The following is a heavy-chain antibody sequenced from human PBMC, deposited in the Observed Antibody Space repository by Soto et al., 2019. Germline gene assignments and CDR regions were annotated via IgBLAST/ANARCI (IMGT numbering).Heavy chain of an antibody. CDR3: ARVWGVGIAAAGVMDV. CDR2: INPSGGST. V-gene: IGHV1-46*01. CDR1: GYTFTSYY. Sequence: ASVKVSCKASGYTFTSYYMHWVRQAPGQGLEWMGIINPSGGSTSYAQKFQGRVTMTRDTSASTAYMELSSLRSEDTAVYYCARVWGVGIAAAGVMDVWGQGTTVTVSS. D-gene: IGHD6-13*01. J-gene: IGHJ6*02.